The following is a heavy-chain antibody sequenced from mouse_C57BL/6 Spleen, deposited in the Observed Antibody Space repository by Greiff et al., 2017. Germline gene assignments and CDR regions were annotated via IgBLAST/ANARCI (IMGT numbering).Heavy chain of an antibody. CDR2: INPGSGGT. J-gene: IGHJ3*01. CDR1: GYAFTNYL. D-gene: IGHD2-1*01. V-gene: IGHV1-54*01. Sequence: QVQLQQSGAELVRPGTSVKVSCKASGYAFTNYLIEWVKQRPGQGLEWIGVINPGSGGTNYNEKFKGKATLTADKSSSTAYLQLSSLTSEDSAVYFCARGDYGNYWFAYWGQGTLVTVSA. CDR3: ARGDYGNYWFAY.